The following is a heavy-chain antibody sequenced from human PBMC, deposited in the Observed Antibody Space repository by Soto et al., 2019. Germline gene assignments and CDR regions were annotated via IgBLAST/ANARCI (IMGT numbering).Heavy chain of an antibody. Sequence: EVQLVESGGGLVQPGGSLRLSCAASGFIFSSYSMNWVRQAPGKGLEWVSYISSSSSTIYYADSVKGRFTISRDNAKNSLYLQMNSLIDEDTAVYYCASGYCRGGNCYLTYWGQGTLVTVSS. CDR1: GFIFSSYS. J-gene: IGHJ4*02. D-gene: IGHD2-15*01. CDR3: ASGYCRGGNCYLTY. CDR2: ISSSSSTI. V-gene: IGHV3-48*02.